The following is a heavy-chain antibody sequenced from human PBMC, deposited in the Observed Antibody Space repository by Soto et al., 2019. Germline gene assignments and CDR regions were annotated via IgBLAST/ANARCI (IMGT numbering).Heavy chain of an antibody. CDR3: ARVYTIVVVPALTRLGVPGWFDP. CDR2: IYYSGST. V-gene: IGHV4-31*03. Sequence: QVQLQESGPGLVKPSQTLSLTCTVSGGSISSGGYYWSWIRQHPGKGLEWIGYIYYSGSTYYNPSIKSRVTISVDTSKNQFSLKLSSVTAADTAVYYCARVYTIVVVPALTRLGVPGWFDPWGQGTLVTVSS. CDR1: GGSISSGGYY. D-gene: IGHD2-2*01. J-gene: IGHJ5*02.